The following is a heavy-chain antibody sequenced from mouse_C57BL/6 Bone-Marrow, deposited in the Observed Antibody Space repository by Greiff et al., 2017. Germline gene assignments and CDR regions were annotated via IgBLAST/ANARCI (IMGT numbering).Heavy chain of an antibody. CDR2: ISDGGSYT. CDR3: ARDPGQGGWFAY. V-gene: IGHV5-4*01. Sequence: DVKLVESGGGLVKPGGSLKLSCAASGFTFSSYAMSWVRQTPEKRLEWVATISDGGSYTYYPDNVKGRFTISRDNAQNNLYLQMSHLKSEDTAMYYCARDPGQGGWFAYWGQGTLVTVSA. D-gene: IGHD3-2*02. J-gene: IGHJ3*01. CDR1: GFTFSSYA.